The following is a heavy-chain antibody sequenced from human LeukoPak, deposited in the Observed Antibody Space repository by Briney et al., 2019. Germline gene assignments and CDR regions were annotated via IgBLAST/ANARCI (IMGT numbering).Heavy chain of an antibody. J-gene: IGHJ4*02. CDR1: GFTFNSYT. Sequence: GRSLRLSRAASGFTFNSYTMNSVRQAPGKGLEWLSYISRTGTTIYYADSVKGRFTISRDNAKNSLYLQMNSLRSEDTGLYFCARDLGSGDHGLLVWGQGTLLTVSS. V-gene: IGHV3-48*01. CDR3: ARDLGSGDHGLLV. CDR2: ISRTGTTI. D-gene: IGHD2-21*02.